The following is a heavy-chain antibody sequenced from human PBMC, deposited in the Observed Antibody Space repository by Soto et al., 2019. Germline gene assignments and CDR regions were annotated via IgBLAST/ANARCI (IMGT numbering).Heavy chain of an antibody. D-gene: IGHD1-26*01. J-gene: IGHJ3*02. CDR1: GFTFSSYW. Sequence: GGSLRLSCAASGFTFSSYWMHWVRQAPGKGLVWVSRINSDGSSTSYADPVKGRFTISRDNAKNTLYLQMNSLRAGDTAVYYCERDVGWEQPDDACDIWGQGTTVTVSS. V-gene: IGHV3-74*01. CDR3: ERDVGWEQPDDACDI. CDR2: INSDGSST.